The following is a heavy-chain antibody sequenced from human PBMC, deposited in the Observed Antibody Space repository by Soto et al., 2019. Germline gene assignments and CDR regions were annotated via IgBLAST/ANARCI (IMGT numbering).Heavy chain of an antibody. CDR1: GFTFSSYA. D-gene: IGHD3-3*01. V-gene: IGHV3-30-3*01. J-gene: IGHJ6*02. Sequence: QVQLVESGGGVVQPGRSLRLSCAASGFTFSSYAMHWVRQAPGKGLEWVAVISYDGSNKYYADSVKGRFTISRDNFKNSLYLQMNSLRAEETAVYYCARDEIRFSWAYGMDVWGQGTTVTVSS. CDR2: ISYDGSNK. CDR3: ARDEIRFSWAYGMDV.